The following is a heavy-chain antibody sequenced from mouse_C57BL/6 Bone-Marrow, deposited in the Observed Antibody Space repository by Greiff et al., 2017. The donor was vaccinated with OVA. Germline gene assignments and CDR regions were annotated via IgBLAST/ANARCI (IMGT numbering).Heavy chain of an antibody. CDR1: GYTFTSYW. CDR3: ARSRDGSLYFFAY. CDR2: IDPSDSYN. J-gene: IGHJ3*01. Sequence: VQLQQPGAELVMPGASVKLSCKASGYTFTSYWMHWVKQRPGQGLEWIGEIDPSDSYNNYNQKFKGKSTLTVDKSSSTAYMQLSSLTSEDSAVYYCARSRDGSLYFFAYWGQGTLVTVSA. V-gene: IGHV1-69*01. D-gene: IGHD2-3*01.